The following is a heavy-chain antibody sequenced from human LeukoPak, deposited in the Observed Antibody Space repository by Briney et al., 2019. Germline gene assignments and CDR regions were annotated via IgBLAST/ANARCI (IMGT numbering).Heavy chain of an antibody. J-gene: IGHJ4*02. D-gene: IGHD3-22*01. Sequence: PSETLSLTCTVSGGSISSGGYYWSWIRQHPGKGLEWIGYIYYSGSTNYNPSLKSRVTISVDTSKNQFSLKLSSVTAADTAVYYCARWGYYYDSSGYSYFDYWGQGTLVTVSS. V-gene: IGHV4-31*03. CDR2: IYYSGST. CDR3: ARWGYYYDSSGYSYFDY. CDR1: GGSISSGGYY.